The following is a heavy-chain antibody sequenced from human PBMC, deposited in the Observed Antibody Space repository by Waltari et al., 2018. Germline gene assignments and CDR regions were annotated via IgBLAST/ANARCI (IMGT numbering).Heavy chain of an antibody. CDR3: ARATYNWNYGSSGY. Sequence: QVQLVQSGAEVKKPGASVKVSCKASGYTFTGYYMHWVRQAPGQGLEWMGWINPNSGGTNYEQKFQGRVTMTRDTSISTAYMELSRLRSDDTAVYYCARATYNWNYGSSGYWGQGTLVTVSS. CDR1: GYTFTGYY. V-gene: IGHV1-2*02. CDR2: INPNSGGT. J-gene: IGHJ4*02. D-gene: IGHD1-7*01.